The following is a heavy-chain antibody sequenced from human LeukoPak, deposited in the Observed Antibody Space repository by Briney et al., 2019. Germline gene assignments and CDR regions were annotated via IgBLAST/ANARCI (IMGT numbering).Heavy chain of an antibody. CDR3: ARTSSWYAGAWFDS. J-gene: IGHJ5*01. D-gene: IGHD6-13*01. CDR1: RGSIRTADYY. CDR2: IYFSGTP. Sequence: SETLSLTCTVSRGSIRTADYYWAWVRQPPGEGLERLGSIYFSGTPYFNPSLKSRVAVSIDTSKNQFSLKVTSVNASDTAVYFCARTSSWYAGAWFDSWGQGTLVTVSS. V-gene: IGHV4-39*01.